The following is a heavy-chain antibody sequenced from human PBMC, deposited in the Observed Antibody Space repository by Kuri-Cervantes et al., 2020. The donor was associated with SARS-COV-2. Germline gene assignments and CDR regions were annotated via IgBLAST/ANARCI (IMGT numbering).Heavy chain of an antibody. CDR2: IYYSGST. V-gene: IGHV4-59*11. CDR3: ARGVYCSSTSCPYYYYYMDV. D-gene: IGHD2-2*01. CDR1: GGSISSHY. Sequence: SETLSLTCTVSGGSISSHYWSWIRQPPGKGLEWIGYIYYSGSTNYNPSLKSRVTISVDTSKNQFSLKLSSVTAADTAVYYCARGVYCSSTSCPYYYYYMDVWGKGTTVTVSS. J-gene: IGHJ6*03.